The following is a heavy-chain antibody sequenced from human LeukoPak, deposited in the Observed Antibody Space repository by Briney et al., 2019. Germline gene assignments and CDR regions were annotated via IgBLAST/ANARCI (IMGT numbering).Heavy chain of an antibody. D-gene: IGHD2-15*01. V-gene: IGHV3-64*01. CDR1: GFIFGDYA. CDR3: ARGQPLRFMFVVVAALDY. Sequence: GGSLRLSCKGSGFIFGDYAMSWFRQAPGKGLEYVSAISSNGGSTYYANSVKGRFTISRDNSKNTLYLQMGSLRAEDMAVYYCARGQPLRFMFVVVAALDYWGQGTLVTVSS. J-gene: IGHJ4*02. CDR2: ISSNGGST.